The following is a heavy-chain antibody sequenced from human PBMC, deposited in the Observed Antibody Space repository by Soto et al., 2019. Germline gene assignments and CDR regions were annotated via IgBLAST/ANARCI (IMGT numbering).Heavy chain of an antibody. CDR3: VREDWHRFDS. Sequence: EVQLVESGGRLVQPGGSLRLSCAASGFMFSAYWMSWVRQDPGKGLEWVATISGSASENFYVYCVKGRFTISRDDSKNTLYLQMNSLRGEDTGVYYCVREDWHRFDSWGQGTLVTVSS. CDR1: GFMFSAYW. D-gene: IGHD2-21*01. J-gene: IGHJ4*02. V-gene: IGHV3-7*01. CDR2: ISGSASEN.